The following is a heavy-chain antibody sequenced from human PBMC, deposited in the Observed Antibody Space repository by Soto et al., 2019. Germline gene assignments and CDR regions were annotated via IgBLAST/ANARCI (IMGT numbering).Heavy chain of an antibody. CDR3: ARDQVGATPYYYYGMDV. V-gene: IGHV4-31*03. CDR1: GGAISSGGYY. J-gene: IGHJ6*02. D-gene: IGHD1-26*01. Sequence: SETRSLTCPVSGGAISSGGYYWGWLHQHPGKGLEWIWYIYYSGSTYYNPSLKSRVTISVDTSKNQFSLKLSSVTAADTAVYYCARDQVGATPYYYYGMDVWGQGTAVTVSS. CDR2: IYYSGST.